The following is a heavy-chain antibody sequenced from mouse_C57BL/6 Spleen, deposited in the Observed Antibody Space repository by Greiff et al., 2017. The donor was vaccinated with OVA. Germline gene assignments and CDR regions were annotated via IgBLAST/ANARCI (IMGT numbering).Heavy chain of an antibody. CDR3: ARSTTVAPDY. J-gene: IGHJ2*01. D-gene: IGHD1-1*01. CDR1: GYTFTSYG. V-gene: IGHV1-81*01. CDR2: IYPRSGTT. Sequence: VQLQQSGAELARPGASVKLSCKASGYTFTSYGISWVKQRTGQGLEWIGAIYPRSGTTYYNEKFKGKATLTADKSSSTAYMELRSLTSEDSAVYFCARSTTVAPDYWGQGTTLTVSP.